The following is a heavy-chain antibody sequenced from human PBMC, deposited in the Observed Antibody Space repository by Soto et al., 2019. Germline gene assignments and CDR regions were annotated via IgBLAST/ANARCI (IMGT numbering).Heavy chain of an antibody. Sequence: SETLSLTCAVSGGSFSDYYWRWIRQPPGKGLERIGEIKHSGSTNNNPSLKSRVTISVDTSNNQFYLKLSSVNAADTAVYYCARGQSVTSFGPDYYYGLDVWGQRTTVTVSS. D-gene: IGHD3-10*01. CDR3: ARGQSVTSFGPDYYYGLDV. J-gene: IGHJ6*02. CDR1: GGSFSDYY. CDR2: IKHSGST. V-gene: IGHV4-34*01.